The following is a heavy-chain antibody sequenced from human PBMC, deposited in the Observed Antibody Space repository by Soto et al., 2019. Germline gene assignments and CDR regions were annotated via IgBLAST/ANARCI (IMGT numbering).Heavy chain of an antibody. CDR2: IYYNGNT. Sequence: QVQLQESGPGLVKPSETLSLTCTVSGGSISSYYWTWIRQPPGKGLEWIGYIYYNGNTIYNPSLKSRVTISVDTSKKQFSLKLNSVTPADTAVYYCARDPYDFWTGHSYYGLDVWGQGTTVTVSS. CDR3: ARDPYDFWTGHSYYGLDV. V-gene: IGHV4-59*01. J-gene: IGHJ6*02. D-gene: IGHD3-3*01. CDR1: GGSISSYY.